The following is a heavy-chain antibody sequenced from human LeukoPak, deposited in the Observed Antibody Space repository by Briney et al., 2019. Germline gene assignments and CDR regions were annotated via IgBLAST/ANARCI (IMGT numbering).Heavy chain of an antibody. CDR1: GYTFTGYY. J-gene: IGHJ6*02. V-gene: IGHV1-2*02. D-gene: IGHD6-13*01. CDR2: INPNSGGT. Sequence: GASVKVSCKASGYTFTGYYMHWVRQAPGQGLEWMGWINPNSGGTNYAQKFQGRVTMTRDTSTSTAYMELSRLRSDDTAVYYCARDSPRIAAAADYYYYGMDVWGQGTTVTVSS. CDR3: ARDSPRIAAAADYYYYGMDV.